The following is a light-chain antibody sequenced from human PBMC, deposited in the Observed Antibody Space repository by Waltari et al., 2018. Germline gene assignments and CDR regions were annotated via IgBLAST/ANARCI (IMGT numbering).Light chain of an antibody. Sequence: SYLVTQAPSVSVAAGTTARITCGGNNIGSKSVNWYRQKPGQAPVLVIYYDKDLHSGVPERFSGSNSGNTATLIISRVEAGDEADYYCQVWDSNNDHWVFGAGTRLTV. V-gene: IGLV3-21*04. CDR1: NIGSKS. J-gene: IGLJ3*02. CDR2: YDK. CDR3: QVWDSNNDHWV.